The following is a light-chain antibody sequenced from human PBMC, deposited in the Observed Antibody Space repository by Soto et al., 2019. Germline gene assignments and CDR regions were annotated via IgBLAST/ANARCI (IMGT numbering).Light chain of an antibody. J-gene: IGKJ5*01. V-gene: IGKV3-11*01. Sequence: EIVLTQSPATLSLSPGERATLSCRATQSVNYYLAWYQQKPGQAPRLLIYDASNRATGIPARFSGSGSGTDFTFTISSLEPEDFAVYYCQQRSNWQFTFGQGTRLEIK. CDR2: DAS. CDR1: QSVNYY. CDR3: QQRSNWQFT.